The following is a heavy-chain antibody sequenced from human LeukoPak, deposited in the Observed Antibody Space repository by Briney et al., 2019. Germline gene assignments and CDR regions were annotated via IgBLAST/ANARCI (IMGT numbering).Heavy chain of an antibody. CDR3: ARRIAVAALGFDP. V-gene: IGHV4-38-2*01. D-gene: IGHD6-19*01. CDR1: GYSISSGYY. Sequence: SETLSLTCAVSGYSISSGYYWGWIRQPPGKGLEWIGSIYHSGSTYYNPSLKSRVTISVDTSKNQFSLKLSSVTAADTAVYYCARRIAVAALGFDPWGQGTLVTVSS. CDR2: IYHSGST. J-gene: IGHJ5*02.